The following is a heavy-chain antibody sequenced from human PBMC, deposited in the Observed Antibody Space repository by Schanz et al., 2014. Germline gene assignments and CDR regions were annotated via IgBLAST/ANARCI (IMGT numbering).Heavy chain of an antibody. Sequence: QVQLVESGGGVVQFGRSLRLSCVASGFTFSSYGMHWVRQAPGKGLEWVAVIWYDENNKYYADSVKGRFTISRDRFQNTLYLQMSSLRAEDTAVYYCARPRGGCGEVDYWGQGTLVTVSS. D-gene: IGHD4-17*01. CDR1: GFTFSSYG. V-gene: IGHV3-33*01. CDR2: IWYDENNK. J-gene: IGHJ4*02. CDR3: ARPRGGCGEVDY.